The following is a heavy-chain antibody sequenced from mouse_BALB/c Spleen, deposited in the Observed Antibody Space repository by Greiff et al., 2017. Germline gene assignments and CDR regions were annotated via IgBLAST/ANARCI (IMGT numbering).Heavy chain of an antibody. CDR2: ISSGSSTI. D-gene: IGHD2-14*01. V-gene: IGHV5-17*02. Sequence: EVQRVESGGGLVQPGGSRKLSCAASGFTFSSFGMHWVRQAPEKGLEWVAYISSGSSTIYYADTVKGRFTISRDNPKNTLFLQMTSLRSEDTAMYYCARYGYEGSYWYFDVWGAGTTVTVSS. J-gene: IGHJ1*01. CDR3: ARYGYEGSYWYFDV. CDR1: GFTFSSFG.